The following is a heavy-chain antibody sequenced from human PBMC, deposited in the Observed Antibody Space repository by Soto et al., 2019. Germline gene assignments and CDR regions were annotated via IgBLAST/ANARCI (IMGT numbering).Heavy chain of an antibody. Sequence: QVQLQESGPGLVQPSQSLSLTCTVSGGSISSRTYFWSWIRQHPGKGLEWIGYIYYSGSTYYNPSLKSRVNISADTSKNPFFLRLGSGTAADSAVYYWASSIMVTFGGVIVIPRNFDSWGQGTLVTVSS. CDR1: GGSISSRTYF. CDR2: IYYSGST. D-gene: IGHD3-16*02. J-gene: IGHJ4*02. V-gene: IGHV4-31*03. CDR3: ASSIMVTFGGVIVIPRNFDS.